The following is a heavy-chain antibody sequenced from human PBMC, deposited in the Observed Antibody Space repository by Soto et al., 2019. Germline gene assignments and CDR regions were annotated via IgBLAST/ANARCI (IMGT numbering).Heavy chain of an antibody. D-gene: IGHD6-13*01. CDR1: GFTFSNYV. J-gene: IGHJ6*02. Sequence: QVQLVESGGGVVQPGRSLRLSCAPSGFTFSNYVMHWVRQAPGKGLEWVAVISIDGTNKYYADPVKGRFTICRDNSKNTLYLQMNSLRAEDTAVYYCAKDRKPAAGTGVHYYYGMDVWGQGTTVTVSS. CDR2: ISIDGTNK. V-gene: IGHV3-30*18. CDR3: AKDRKPAAGTGVHYYYGMDV.